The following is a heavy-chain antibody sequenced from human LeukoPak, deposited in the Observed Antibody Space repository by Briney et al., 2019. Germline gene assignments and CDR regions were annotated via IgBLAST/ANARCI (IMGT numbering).Heavy chain of an antibody. V-gene: IGHV3-48*01. Sequence: PGGSLRLPCAASGFTFSSYSMNWVRQAPGKGLEWVSYISSSSSTIYYADSVKGRFTISRDNAKNSLYLQMNSLRAEDTAVYYCARCLWVYYGFFDYWGQGTLVTVSS. CDR3: ARCLWVYYGFFDY. CDR2: ISSSSSTI. CDR1: GFTFSSYS. J-gene: IGHJ4*02. D-gene: IGHD3-10*01.